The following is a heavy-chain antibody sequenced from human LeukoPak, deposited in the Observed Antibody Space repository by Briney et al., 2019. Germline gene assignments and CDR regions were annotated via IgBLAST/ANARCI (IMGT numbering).Heavy chain of an antibody. Sequence: PGGSLRLSCAASGFTFSSYGMHWVRQAPGKGLEWVTVISYDGTNKYYADSVKGRFTISRDNSKNTLYLQMNSLRAEDTAVYYCAKDQARSRRYFDWFLDYWGQGTLVTVSS. CDR2: ISYDGTNK. D-gene: IGHD3-9*01. CDR1: GFTFSSYG. J-gene: IGHJ4*02. CDR3: AKDQARSRRYFDWFLDY. V-gene: IGHV3-30*18.